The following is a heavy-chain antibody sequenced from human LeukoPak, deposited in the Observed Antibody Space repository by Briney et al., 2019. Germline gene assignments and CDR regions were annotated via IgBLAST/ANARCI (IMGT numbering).Heavy chain of an antibody. J-gene: IGHJ5*02. D-gene: IGHD3-22*01. CDR1: GFTFSSYA. V-gene: IGHV3-23*01. CDR2: ISAGGGST. Sequence: GGSLRLSCVASGFTFSSYAMSWVRQAPGKGLEWVSSISAGGGSTYYADSVKGRFTISRDNSKNTLYLQFNSLRAEDTAVYYCAKDRGNYYDSPRFDPWGQGTLVTVSS. CDR3: AKDRGNYYDSPRFDP.